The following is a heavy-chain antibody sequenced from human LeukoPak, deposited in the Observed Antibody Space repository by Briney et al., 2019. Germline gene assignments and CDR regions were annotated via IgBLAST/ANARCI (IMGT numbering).Heavy chain of an antibody. J-gene: IGHJ6*02. V-gene: IGHV4-59*02. Sequence: SETLSLTCTVSGGSVSSYYWSWIRQPPGKGLEWIGYIYYSGSTYYNPSLKSRVTISVDTSKNQFSLKLSSVTAADTAVYYCARDTSFSRGYGMDVWGQGTTVTVSS. D-gene: IGHD3-10*01. CDR2: IYYSGST. CDR3: ARDTSFSRGYGMDV. CDR1: GGSVSSYY.